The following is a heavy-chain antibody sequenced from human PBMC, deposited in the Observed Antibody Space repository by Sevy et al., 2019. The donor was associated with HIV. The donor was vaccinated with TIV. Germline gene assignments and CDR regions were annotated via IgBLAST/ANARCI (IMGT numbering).Heavy chain of an antibody. CDR2: INHSGST. D-gene: IGHD2-2*01. CDR1: GGSFSGYY. V-gene: IGHV4-34*01. CDR3: ARAPPVLVVPGAPSWFDP. Sequence: SETLSLTCAVYGGSFSGYYWNWIRQSPGKGLEWIGEINHSGSTHYNPSLKSRVTISVDTSKNHFSLRLNSVTASDTAVYYCARAPPVLVVPGAPSWFDPWGQGTLVTVSS. J-gene: IGHJ5*02.